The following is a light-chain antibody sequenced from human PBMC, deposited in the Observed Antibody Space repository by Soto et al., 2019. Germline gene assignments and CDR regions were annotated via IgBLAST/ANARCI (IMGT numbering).Light chain of an antibody. CDR2: SAS. V-gene: IGKV3D-15*03. CDR1: QSVNNN. J-gene: IGKJ1*01. Sequence: EIVMTQSPVTLSVFPGERATLSCTASQSVNNNVAWYQQKPGHTPRLLIYSASIGATGIPDRFSGSGSGTDFTLTISTLEPEDFAIYYCQQYGYSRTFGQGTKVDIK. CDR3: QQYGYSRT.